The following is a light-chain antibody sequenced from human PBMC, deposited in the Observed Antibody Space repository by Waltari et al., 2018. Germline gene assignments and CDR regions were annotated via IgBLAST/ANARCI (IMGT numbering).Light chain of an antibody. V-gene: IGKV3-20*01. Sequence: EIVLTQSPGTLSLSPGEGATLSCRASQSVSKFLAWYQQKPGQAPRLLIYHASNRASGIPDRFSGSGFGTDFSLTISRLEPEDFAVYYCQKYERLPATFGQGTKVEVK. CDR1: QSVSKF. J-gene: IGKJ1*01. CDR2: HAS. CDR3: QKYERLPAT.